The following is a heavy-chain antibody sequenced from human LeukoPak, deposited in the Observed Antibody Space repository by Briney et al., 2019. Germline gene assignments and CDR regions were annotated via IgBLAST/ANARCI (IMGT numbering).Heavy chain of an antibody. CDR1: GDSISSHY. Sequence: SETLSLTCTVSGDSISSHYWSWLRQPPGKGLEWIGYIHTSGRINYNPSLKSRVTISVDTSKNQLSLKLTSVTAADTAVYYCARQSSAAGTFWFDPWGQGTLVTVSS. J-gene: IGHJ5*02. D-gene: IGHD6-13*01. CDR3: ARQSSAAGTFWFDP. CDR2: IHTSGRI. V-gene: IGHV4-4*08.